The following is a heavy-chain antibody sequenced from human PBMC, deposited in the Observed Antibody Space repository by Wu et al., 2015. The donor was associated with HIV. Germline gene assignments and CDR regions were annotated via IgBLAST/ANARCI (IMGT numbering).Heavy chain of an antibody. CDR2: VSPYNGNT. V-gene: IGHV1-18*01. CDR3: ARPRYSGNYHLDY. J-gene: IGHJ4*02. CDR1: GYSFINYG. D-gene: IGHD1-26*01. Sequence: QVQLMQSGGEVKRPGASVKVSCKASGYSFINYGIIWVRQAPGQGPEWMGWVSPYNGNTRYGQKFQGRVTMTTETSSTTAYMELNRLTSDDTAVYFCARPRYSGNYHLDYWGQGTLVTVSS.